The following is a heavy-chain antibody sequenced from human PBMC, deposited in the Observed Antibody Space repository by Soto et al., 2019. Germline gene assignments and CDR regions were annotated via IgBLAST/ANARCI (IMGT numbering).Heavy chain of an antibody. J-gene: IGHJ5*02. CDR2: ISYDGSNK. V-gene: IGHV3-30*18. D-gene: IGHD3-10*01. CDR1: GFTFSSYG. CDR3: AKAPLWFGESVNWFDP. Sequence: GSLRLSCAASGFTFSSYGMHWVRQAPGKGLEWVAVISYDGSNKYYADSVKGRFTISRDNSKNTLYLQMNSLRAEDTAVYYCAKAPLWFGESVNWFDPWGQGTLVTVSS.